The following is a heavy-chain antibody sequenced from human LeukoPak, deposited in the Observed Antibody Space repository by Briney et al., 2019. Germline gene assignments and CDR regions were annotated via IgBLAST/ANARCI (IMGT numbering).Heavy chain of an antibody. CDR1: GGSITTSRYY. CDR3: ATHKEGSYVES. Sequence: NASETLSLTCSVSGGSITTSRYYWGWIRPSPGKGLEWIGSVYYFGNAYYRPSLMSRATISIDTSKKRISLNLTSVTARDTAIYSCATHKEGSYVESWGQGTLVTVSS. CDR2: VYYFGNA. V-gene: IGHV4-39*01. D-gene: IGHD3-16*01. J-gene: IGHJ4*02.